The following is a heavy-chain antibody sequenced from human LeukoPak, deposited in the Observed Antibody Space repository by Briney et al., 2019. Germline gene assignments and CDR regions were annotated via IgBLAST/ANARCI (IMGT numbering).Heavy chain of an antibody. Sequence: GGSLRLSCAASGFTFSSYSMNWVRQAPGKGLEWVSSISSSSSYIYYAGSVKGRFTISRDNAKNSLYLQMNSLRAEDTAVYYCARPRDYGDYGGGYWGQGTLVTVSS. CDR1: GFTFSSYS. CDR2: ISSSSSYI. D-gene: IGHD4-17*01. J-gene: IGHJ4*02. CDR3: ARPRDYGDYGGGY. V-gene: IGHV3-21*01.